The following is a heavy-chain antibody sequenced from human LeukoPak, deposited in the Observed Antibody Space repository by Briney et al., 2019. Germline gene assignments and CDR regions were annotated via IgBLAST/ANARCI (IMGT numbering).Heavy chain of an antibody. CDR2: IYYSGST. J-gene: IGHJ4*02. CDR3: ARDSRGDGLDY. Sequence: SETLSLTCAVYGGSFSGYYWSWIRQPPGKGLEWIGYIYYSGSTNYNPSLKSRVTISVDTSKNQFSLKLSSVTAADTAVYYCARDSRGDGLDYWGQGTLVTVSS. CDR1: GGSFSGYY. D-gene: IGHD4-17*01. V-gene: IGHV4-59*01.